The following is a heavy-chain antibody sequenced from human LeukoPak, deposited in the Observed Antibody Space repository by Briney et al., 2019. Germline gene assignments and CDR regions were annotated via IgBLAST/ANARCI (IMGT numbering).Heavy chain of an antibody. Sequence: QPGGSLRLSCAASGFTFSSYAITWVRQAPGGGLEWVSSISGGGGNTYYADSVRGRFTCSRDNSKNTVSLQMNSLRAEDTAVYYCAKDRSSSSYYGMDVWGQGTTVTVSS. J-gene: IGHJ6*02. V-gene: IGHV3-23*01. CDR3: AKDRSSSSYYGMDV. CDR2: ISGGGGNT. CDR1: GFTFSSYA. D-gene: IGHD2-2*01.